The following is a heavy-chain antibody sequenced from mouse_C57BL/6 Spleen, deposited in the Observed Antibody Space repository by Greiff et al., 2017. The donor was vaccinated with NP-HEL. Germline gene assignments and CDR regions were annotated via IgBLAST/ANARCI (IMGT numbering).Heavy chain of an antibody. Sequence: EVQLQQSGPELVKPGASVKMSCKASGYTFTDYNMHWVKQSHGKSLEWIGYINPNNGGTSYNQKFKGKATLTVNKSSSTAYMELRSLTSEDSAVYYCARSWRLRSLFDYWGQGTTLTVSS. J-gene: IGHJ2*01. CDR2: INPNNGGT. CDR1: GYTFTDYN. D-gene: IGHD2-2*01. V-gene: IGHV1-22*01. CDR3: ARSWRLRSLFDY.